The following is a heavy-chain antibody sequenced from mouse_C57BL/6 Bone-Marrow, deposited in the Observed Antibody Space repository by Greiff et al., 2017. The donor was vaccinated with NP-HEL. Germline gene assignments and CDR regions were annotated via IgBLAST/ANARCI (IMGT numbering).Heavy chain of an antibody. CDR3: ARRQLRRIAMDY. CDR1: GFTFSDYG. J-gene: IGHJ4*01. CDR2: ISSGSSTI. Sequence: EVNVVESGGGLVKPGGSLKLSCAASGFTFSDYGMHWVRQAPEKGLEWVAYISSGSSTIYYADTVKGRFTISRDNAKNPLFLQMTSLRSEDTAMYYCARRQLRRIAMDYWGQGTSVTVSS. D-gene: IGHD3-2*02. V-gene: IGHV5-17*01.